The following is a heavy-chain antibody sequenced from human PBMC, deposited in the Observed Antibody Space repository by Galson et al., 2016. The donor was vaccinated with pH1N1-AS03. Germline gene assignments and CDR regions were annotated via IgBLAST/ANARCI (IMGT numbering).Heavy chain of an antibody. CDR1: GYDFINYW. V-gene: IGHV5-51*01. CDR3: ARHRQSETYSEAFDI. D-gene: IGHD2-15*01. J-gene: IGHJ3*02. CDR2: IDPRDSDT. Sequence: VKKPGESLKISCKASGYDFINYWIGWVRQMPGRGLEWMGVIDPRDSDTRYSPSFQGQVTISADKSITTARLQWDSLKASDTGMYFCARHRQSETYSEAFDIWGQGTMVTVSS.